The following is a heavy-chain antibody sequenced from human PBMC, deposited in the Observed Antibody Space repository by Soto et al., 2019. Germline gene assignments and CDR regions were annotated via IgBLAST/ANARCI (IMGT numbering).Heavy chain of an antibody. CDR3: ARYGTAAAGTVDY. CDR2: IIPILGIA. CDR1: GGTFSSYT. Sequence: QVQLVQSGAEVKKPGSSVKVSCKASGGTFSSYTISWVRQAPGQGLEWMGRIIPILGIANYAQKFQGRVTSTADKSTSTAYMELSSLRSEDTAVYYCARYGTAAAGTVDYWGQGTLVTVSS. D-gene: IGHD6-13*01. V-gene: IGHV1-69*02. J-gene: IGHJ4*02.